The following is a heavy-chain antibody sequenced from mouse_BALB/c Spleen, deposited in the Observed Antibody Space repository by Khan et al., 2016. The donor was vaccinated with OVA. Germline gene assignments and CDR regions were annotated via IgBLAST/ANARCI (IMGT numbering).Heavy chain of an antibody. J-gene: IGHJ3*01. CDR3: ARNSYMYDFTY. CDR1: GFSLNTYG. D-gene: IGHD2-14*01. V-gene: IGHV2-2*01. CDR2: IRSGGST. Sequence: QVQLQQSGPGLVQPSQSLSITCTVSGFSLNTYGIHWIRQSQGKGLEWLGVIRSGGSTDYNGAFISRLSITKDNSKSQVFFKMNSLQADDTAIYYGARNSYMYDFTYWGQGTLVTVSA.